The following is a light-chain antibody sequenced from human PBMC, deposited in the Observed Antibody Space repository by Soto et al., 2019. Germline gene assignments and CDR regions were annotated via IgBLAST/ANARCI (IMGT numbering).Light chain of an antibody. CDR3: QQYGSSPPYT. Sequence: EIVLTQSPATLSLSPGERATLSCRASQSVSSSYLAWYQQKPGQAPRLLIYGASSRATGIPDRFSGSGSGTDFTLTISSLEPEDLAVYYCQQYGSSPPYTFGQGTKLEIK. V-gene: IGKV3-20*01. CDR1: QSVSSSY. CDR2: GAS. J-gene: IGKJ2*01.